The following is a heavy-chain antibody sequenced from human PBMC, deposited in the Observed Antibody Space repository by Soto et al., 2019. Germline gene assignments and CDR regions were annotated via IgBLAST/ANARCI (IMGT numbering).Heavy chain of an antibody. D-gene: IGHD3-16*02. CDR3: ARAHDYYDYVWGSYRKAPKASYYYYGMDV. V-gene: IGHV1-69*13. CDR1: GGTFSSYA. J-gene: IGHJ6*02. Sequence: SVKVSCKASGGTFSSYAISWVRQAPGQGFEWMGGIIPIFGTANYAQKFQGRVTITADESTSTAYMELSSLRSEDTAVYYCARAHDYYDYVWGSYRKAPKASYYYYGMDVWGQGTTVTVSS. CDR2: IIPIFGTA.